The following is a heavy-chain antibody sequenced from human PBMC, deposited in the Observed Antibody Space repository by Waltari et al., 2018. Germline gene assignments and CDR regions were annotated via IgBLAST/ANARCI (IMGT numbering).Heavy chain of an antibody. CDR1: GGSITSIADY. V-gene: IGHV4-39*07. J-gene: IGHJ6*03. CDR3: ARLVGSYYFHMDV. Sequence: QLQLQESGPGLLKPSETLSLTCSVSGGSITSIADYWGWIRQPPGKGLEWIGSIYYSGRAYYNPSVKNRVTISVDTTKNQFSLRLYSVTAADTAVYYCARLVGSYYFHMDVWGKGTTVVISS. CDR2: IYYSGRA. D-gene: IGHD2-8*02.